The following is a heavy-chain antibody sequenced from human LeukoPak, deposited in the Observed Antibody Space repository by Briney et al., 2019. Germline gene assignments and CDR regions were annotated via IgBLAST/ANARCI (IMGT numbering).Heavy chain of an antibody. J-gene: IGHJ6*02. CDR1: GYTFTSYD. Sequence: ASVKVSCKASGYTFTSYDINWVRQATGRGLEWMGWMNPNSGITGYAQKFQGRVTMTRNTSISTAYMELSSLRSEDTAVYYCARGQYGFYYYGMDVWGQGTTVTVSS. CDR3: ARGQYGFYYYGMDV. D-gene: IGHD2-2*01. CDR2: MNPNSGIT. V-gene: IGHV1-8*01.